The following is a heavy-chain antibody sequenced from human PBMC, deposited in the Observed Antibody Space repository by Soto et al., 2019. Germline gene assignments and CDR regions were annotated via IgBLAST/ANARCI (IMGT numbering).Heavy chain of an antibody. CDR1: GFTFSSYA. J-gene: IGHJ4*02. Sequence: EVQLLESGGGLVQPGGSLRLSCAASGFTFSSYAMNWVRQAPGKGLEWVSIISGDGGTTSYADSVKGRFTISRDNSKNTLYLHMNSLRAEDTAVYYCAKKRVLVPAMYHFDYWGQGTLVTVSS. D-gene: IGHD2-2*01. CDR3: AKKRVLVPAMYHFDY. CDR2: ISGDGGTT. V-gene: IGHV3-23*01.